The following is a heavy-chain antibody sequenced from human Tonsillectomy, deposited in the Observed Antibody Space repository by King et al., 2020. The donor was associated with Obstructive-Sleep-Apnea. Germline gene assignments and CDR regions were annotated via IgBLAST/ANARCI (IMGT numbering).Heavy chain of an antibody. V-gene: IGHV3-9*01. J-gene: IGHJ6*02. CDR2: ISWNSGRI. Sequence: QLVQSGGGLVQPGRSLRLSCAASGFTFEDYAMHWVRQGPGKGLEWVSGISWNSGRIDYADSVKGRFTISRDNAKNSLYLQMNSLRAEDTALYYCAKDLPWSGASSYYYGMDVWGQGTTVTVSS. CDR3: AKDLPWSGASSYYYGMDV. D-gene: IGHD7-27*01. CDR1: GFTFEDYA.